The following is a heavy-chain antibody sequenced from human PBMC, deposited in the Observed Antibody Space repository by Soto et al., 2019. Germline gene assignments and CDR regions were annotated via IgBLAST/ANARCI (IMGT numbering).Heavy chain of an antibody. J-gene: IGHJ6*02. CDR2: IKSKTDGGTT. Sequence: EVQLVESGGGLVKPGGSLRLSCAASGFTFSNAWMNWVRQAPGKGLEWVGRIKSKTDGGTTDYAAPVKGRFTISRDDSKNTLYLQMNSLKTEDTAVYYCTMKLIWFGERMDVWGQGTTVTVSS. CDR1: GFTFSNAW. V-gene: IGHV3-15*07. CDR3: TMKLIWFGERMDV. D-gene: IGHD3-10*01.